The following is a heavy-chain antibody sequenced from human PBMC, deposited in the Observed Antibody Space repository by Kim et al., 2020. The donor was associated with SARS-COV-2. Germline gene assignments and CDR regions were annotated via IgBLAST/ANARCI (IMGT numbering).Heavy chain of an antibody. D-gene: IGHD3-3*01. CDR2: IYPGDSDT. V-gene: IGHV5-51*01. J-gene: IGHJ4*02. Sequence: GESLKISCKGSGYSFTSYWIGWVRQMPGKGLEWMGIIYPGDSDTRYSPSFQGQVTISADKSITTAYLQWGSLKASDTPMYXGXGALLEPLQTHFDYWGQGTLXXVSS. CDR3: XGALLEPLQTHFDY. CDR1: GYSFTSYW.